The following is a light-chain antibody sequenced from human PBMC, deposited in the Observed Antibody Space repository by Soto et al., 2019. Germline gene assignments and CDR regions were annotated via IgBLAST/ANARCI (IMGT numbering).Light chain of an antibody. CDR2: DNN. Sequence: QSVLTQPPSVSAAPGQKVTISCSGSSSNIGNNYVSWYQPLPGTAPKLLIYDNNKRPAGIPDRFSGYKSGTSATLGITGLQTGDEADYYCGTWDSSLSAGVVFGTGTKVTVL. V-gene: IGLV1-51*01. CDR3: GTWDSSLSAGVV. J-gene: IGLJ1*01. CDR1: SSNIGNNY.